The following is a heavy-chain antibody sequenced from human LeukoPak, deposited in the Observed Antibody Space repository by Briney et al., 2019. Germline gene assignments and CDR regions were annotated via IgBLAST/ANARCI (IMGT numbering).Heavy chain of an antibody. CDR2: IKPSGGST. CDR1: GYTFTSYY. CDR3: ASLNYGSGIEGLDP. J-gene: IGHJ5*02. V-gene: IGHV1-46*01. Sequence: ASVKFSCKASGYTFTSYYMHWVRHAPGQGLECIGIIKPSGGSTSYAQKFQGRVTMTRDTSTSTVYMELSSLRSEDTAVYYCASLNYGSGIEGLDPWGQGTLVTVSS. D-gene: IGHD3-10*01.